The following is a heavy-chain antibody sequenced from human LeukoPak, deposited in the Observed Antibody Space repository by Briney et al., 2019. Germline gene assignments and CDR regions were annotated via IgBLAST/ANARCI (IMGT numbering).Heavy chain of an antibody. D-gene: IGHD4-17*01. V-gene: IGHV1-2*02. CDR3: ARDRDYGDYVLGY. J-gene: IGHJ4*02. Sequence: ASVKVSCKASGYTFTGYYMHWVRQAPGQGLEWMGWINPNSGGTNYAQKFQGRVTMTRDTSISTAYMELSRLRSDDTAVYYCARDRDYGDYVLGYWGQGTLVTVSS. CDR2: INPNSGGT. CDR1: GYTFTGYY.